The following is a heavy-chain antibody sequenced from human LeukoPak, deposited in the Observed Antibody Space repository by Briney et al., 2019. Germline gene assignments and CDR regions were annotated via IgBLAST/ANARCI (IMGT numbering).Heavy chain of an antibody. D-gene: IGHD3-10*01. CDR2: ISSSGSTI. CDR3: ARDLVDGSGSYYGMDV. CDR1: GFTFSDYY. J-gene: IGHJ6*02. V-gene: IGHV3-11*01. Sequence: GGSLRLSCAASGFTFSDYYMSWIRQAPGKGLEWASYISSSGSTIYYADSVKGRFTISRDNAKNSLYLQMNSLRAEDTAVYYCARDLVDGSGSYYGMDVWGQGTTVTVSS.